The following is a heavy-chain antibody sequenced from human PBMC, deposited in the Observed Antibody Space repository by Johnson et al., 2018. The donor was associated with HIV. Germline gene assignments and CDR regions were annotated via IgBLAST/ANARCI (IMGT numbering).Heavy chain of an antibody. CDR3: ARDSIEMATKSEDAFDI. V-gene: IGHV3-15*01. Sequence: VQLVESGGGSVKSGGSLRVSCAASGFTFSNAWMSRVRQAPGKGLEWVGRVKSKTDGGTIDYAAAVKGRFIISRDNSKNTLYLQMNSLRAEDTAVYYCARDSIEMATKSEDAFDIWGQGTMVTVSS. CDR2: VKSKTDGGTI. CDR1: GFTFSNAW. J-gene: IGHJ3*02. D-gene: IGHD5-24*01.